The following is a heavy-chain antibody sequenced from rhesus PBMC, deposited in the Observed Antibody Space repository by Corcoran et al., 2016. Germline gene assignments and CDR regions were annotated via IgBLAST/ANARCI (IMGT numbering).Heavy chain of an antibody. CDR3: ASLPPVYSWNPLDV. V-gene: IGHV4-169*01. CDR2: IYGSGRST. Sequence: QVQLQESGPGLVKPSETLSVTCAVSGCYISSSYWSWIRQAPGTGLEWSGEIYGSGRSTNDNPSLKIRVTLSVDTSKNQFSLKLSSVTAAATAVYYCASLPPVYSWNPLDVWGRGVLVTVSS. D-gene: IGHD1-1*01. J-gene: IGHJ5-2*02. CDR1: GCYISSSY.